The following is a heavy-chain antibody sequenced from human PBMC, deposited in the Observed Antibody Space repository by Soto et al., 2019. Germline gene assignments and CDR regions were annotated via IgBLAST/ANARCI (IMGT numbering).Heavy chain of an antibody. Sequence: GGSLRLSCAASGFTFSSYAMHWVRQAPGKGLECVAVISYDGSNKYYADSVKGRFTISRDNSKNTLYLQMNSLRAEDTAVYYCARDYRYFDWLGLDYYYYGMDVWGQGTTVTVS. CDR1: GFTFSSYA. CDR3: ARDYRYFDWLGLDYYYYGMDV. CDR2: ISYDGSNK. V-gene: IGHV3-30-3*01. D-gene: IGHD3-9*01. J-gene: IGHJ6*02.